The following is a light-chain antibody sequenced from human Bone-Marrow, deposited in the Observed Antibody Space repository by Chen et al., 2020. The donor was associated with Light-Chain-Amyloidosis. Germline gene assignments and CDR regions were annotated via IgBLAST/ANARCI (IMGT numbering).Light chain of an antibody. CDR1: DLPTKY. V-gene: IGLV3-25*01. Sequence: GQTARINCSGDDLPTKYAYWYQQKPGQAPVLVIHRDTERPSGIPDRFSGSRSGTSASLAIAGLQAEDEADYYCQAYDSSLSGSVVFGGGTKVTVL. CDR2: RDT. J-gene: IGLJ2*01. CDR3: QAYDSSLSGSVV.